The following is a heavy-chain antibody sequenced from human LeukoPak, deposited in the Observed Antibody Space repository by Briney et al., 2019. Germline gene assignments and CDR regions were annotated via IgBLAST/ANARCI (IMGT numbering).Heavy chain of an antibody. J-gene: IGHJ4*02. Sequence: GGSLRLSCAASGFTFDDYGMSWVRQAPGKGLEWVSGINWNGGSTGYADSVKGRFTISRDNAKNTLYLQMNSLRAEDTAVYYCAKDPHSSSWYGNDYWGQGTLVTVSS. CDR2: INWNGGST. CDR3: AKDPHSSSWYGNDY. V-gene: IGHV3-20*04. CDR1: GFTFDDYG. D-gene: IGHD6-13*01.